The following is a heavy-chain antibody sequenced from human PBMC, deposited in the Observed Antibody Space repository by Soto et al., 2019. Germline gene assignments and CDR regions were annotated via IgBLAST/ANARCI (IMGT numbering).Heavy chain of an antibody. CDR3: ASPPYGDYPY. CDR1: GFTFSSYA. J-gene: IGHJ4*02. V-gene: IGHV3-30-3*01. Sequence: QVQLVESGGDVVQPGRSLRLSCAASGFTFSSYAMHWVRQAPGKGLEWVAVISYDGSNKYYADSVKGRFTISRDNSKNTLYLQMNSLRAEDTAVYYCASPPYGDYPYWGQGTLVTVSS. CDR2: ISYDGSNK. D-gene: IGHD4-17*01.